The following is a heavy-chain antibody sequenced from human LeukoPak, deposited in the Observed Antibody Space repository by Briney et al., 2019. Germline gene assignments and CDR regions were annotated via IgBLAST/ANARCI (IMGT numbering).Heavy chain of an antibody. D-gene: IGHD3-22*01. Sequence: AGGSLRLSCTTSGFTFSNYAMTWVRQVPGKGLEWVSGISGNGGSTYYADSVKGRFTISRDYSKNSLHLQMNSLRAEDTAVYYCAKTSGSYFAGFDCWGQGTLVTVSS. CDR2: ISGNGGST. CDR1: GFTFSNYA. V-gene: IGHV3-23*01. J-gene: IGHJ4*02. CDR3: AKTSGSYFAGFDC.